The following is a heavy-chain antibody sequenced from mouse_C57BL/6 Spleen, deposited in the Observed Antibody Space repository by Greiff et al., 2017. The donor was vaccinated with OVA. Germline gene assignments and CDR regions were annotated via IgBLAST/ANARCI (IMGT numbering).Heavy chain of an antibody. CDR3: ASHCGSLYYAMDY. D-gene: IGHD1-1*02. CDR2: IDPSDSET. Sequence: VQLQQSGAELVRPGSSVKLSCKASGYTFTSYWMHWVKQRPIQGLEWIGNIDPSDSETHYNQKFKDKATLTVDKSSSTAYMQLSSLTSEDSAVYYCASHCGSLYYAMDYWGQGTSVTVSS. CDR1: GYTFTSYW. V-gene: IGHV1-52*01. J-gene: IGHJ4*01.